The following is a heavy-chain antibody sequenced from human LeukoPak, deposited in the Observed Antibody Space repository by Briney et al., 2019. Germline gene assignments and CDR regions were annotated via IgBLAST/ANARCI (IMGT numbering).Heavy chain of an antibody. CDR3: ARGAISYYFDY. CDR2: IYYSGST. CDR1: GGSISSSSYY. J-gene: IGHJ4*02. V-gene: IGHV4-39*07. Sequence: PSETLSLTCTVSGGSISSSSYYWGWIRQPPGKGLEWIGSIYYSGSTYYNPSLKSRVTISVDTSKNQFSLKLSSVTAADTAVYYCARGAISYYFDYWGQGTLVTVS. D-gene: IGHD6-6*01.